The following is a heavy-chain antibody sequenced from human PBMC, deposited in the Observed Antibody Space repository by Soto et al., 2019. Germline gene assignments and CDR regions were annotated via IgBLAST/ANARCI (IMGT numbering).Heavy chain of an antibody. V-gene: IGHV3-23*01. J-gene: IGHJ5*02. Sequence: EVQLLESGGGLVQPGGSLRLSCAASGFTFSSYAMSWVRQAPGKGLEWVSAISGSGGSTYYADSVKGRFTISRDNSKNTLYLHMNSLRAEDTAVYYCAKGEVCSSTSCYDSNWFDPWGQGTLVTVSS. CDR3: AKGEVCSSTSCYDSNWFDP. CDR1: GFTFSSYA. D-gene: IGHD2-2*01. CDR2: ISGSGGST.